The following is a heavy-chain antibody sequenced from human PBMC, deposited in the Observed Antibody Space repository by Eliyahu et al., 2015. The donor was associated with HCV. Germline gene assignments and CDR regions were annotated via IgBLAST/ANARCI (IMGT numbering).Heavy chain of an antibody. CDR1: GFTFSSYG. CDR2: ISYDGSNK. Sequence: QVQLVESGGGVVQPGRSLRLSCAASGFTFSSYGMHWVRQAPGKGLEWVAVISYDGSNKYYADSVKGRFTISRDNSKNTLYLQMNSLRAEDTAVYYCAKGLPLSSSSSEYFQHWGQGTLVTVSS. V-gene: IGHV3-30*18. CDR3: AKGLPLSSSSSEYFQH. J-gene: IGHJ1*01. D-gene: IGHD6-6*01.